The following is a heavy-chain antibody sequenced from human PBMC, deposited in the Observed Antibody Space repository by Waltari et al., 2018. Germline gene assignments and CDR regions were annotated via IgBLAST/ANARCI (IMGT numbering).Heavy chain of an antibody. V-gene: IGHV4-39*02. D-gene: IGHD4-17*01. CDR2: SYYTGST. Sequence: LQLQESGPALVKPSETLSLTCTVSGGSISSSSSYGAWIRQTPGKRLEWIGTSYYTGSTYYDPSLKSRVTIALDTSKNQFFRDLNSGTAADTAVYYCARDAVNDYERWFDPWGQGTLVTVSS. CDR3: ARDAVNDYERWFDP. J-gene: IGHJ5*02. CDR1: GGSISSSSSY.